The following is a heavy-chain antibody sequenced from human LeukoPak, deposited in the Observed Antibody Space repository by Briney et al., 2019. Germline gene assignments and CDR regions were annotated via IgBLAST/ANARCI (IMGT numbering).Heavy chain of an antibody. CDR3: AKERVDWRYFDY. V-gene: IGHV3-66*01. CDR1: GFTVSSNY. Sequence: GGSLRLSCAASGFTVSSNYMSWVRQAPGKGLEWVSVIYSGGSTYYADSVKGRFTISRDNSKNTLYLQMNSLRAEDTAVYYCAKERVDWRYFDYWGQGTLVTVSS. D-gene: IGHD3-9*01. CDR2: IYSGGST. J-gene: IGHJ4*02.